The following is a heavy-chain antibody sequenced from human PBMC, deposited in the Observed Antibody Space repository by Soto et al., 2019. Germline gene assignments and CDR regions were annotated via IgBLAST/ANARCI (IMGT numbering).Heavy chain of an antibody. D-gene: IGHD4-17*01. V-gene: IGHV4-30-4*01. CDR2: IYYSGST. Sequence: QVQLQESGPGLVKPSQTLSLTCTVSGGSISSGDYYWSWIRQPPGKGLEWIGYIYYSGSTYYNPSLKSRVTISVDTSKNQFSLKLSSVTAADTAVYYCARQRGLYGDYSGDYYGMDVWGQGTTVTVSS. CDR1: GGSISSGDYY. CDR3: ARQRGLYGDYSGDYYGMDV. J-gene: IGHJ6*02.